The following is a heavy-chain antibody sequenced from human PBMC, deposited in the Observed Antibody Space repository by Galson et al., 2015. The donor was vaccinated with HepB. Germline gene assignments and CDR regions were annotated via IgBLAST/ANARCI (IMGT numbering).Heavy chain of an antibody. V-gene: IGHV3-33*01. J-gene: IGHJ6*03. CDR3: ARPGTMTPEAELYFMDV. D-gene: IGHD3-22*01. CDR2: IWYDGSNE. CDR1: GFTFSSYG. Sequence: SLRLSCAASGFTFSSYGMHWVRQAPGKGLEWVAVIWYDGSNEYYADSVKGRFTISRDNSKNTLYLQMNSLRAEDTAVYYCARPGTMTPEAELYFMDVWGKGTTVTVSS.